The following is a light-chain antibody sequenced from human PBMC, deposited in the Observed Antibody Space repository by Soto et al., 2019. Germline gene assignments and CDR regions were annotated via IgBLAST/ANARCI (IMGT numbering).Light chain of an antibody. J-gene: IGLJ1*01. CDR1: SSDIGAYDY. CDR3: FSFTTTSTHV. Sequence: QSALTQPAPLSGSPGQSITISCTGTSSDIGAYDYYSWFQQHPGKAPKLMISEVNNRPSGVSNRFSGAKSGNTAYLTISGLQVEDEAVYFCFSFTTTSTHVFGTGTKVTVL. V-gene: IGLV2-14*01. CDR2: EVN.